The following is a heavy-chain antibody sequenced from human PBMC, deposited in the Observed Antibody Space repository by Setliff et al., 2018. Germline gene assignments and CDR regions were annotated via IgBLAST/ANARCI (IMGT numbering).Heavy chain of an antibody. CDR1: GGSISSHY. J-gene: IGHJ4*02. D-gene: IGHD3-10*01. CDR2: IYYSGST. Sequence: PSETLSLTCTVSGGSISSHYWSWIRQPPGKGLGWIGSIYYSGSTNYNPSLKSRVTISVDTSKNQFSLKLSSVTAADTAVYYCASKNGSGSYYLFDYWGQGTLVPSPQ. CDR3: ASKNGSGSYYLFDY. V-gene: IGHV4-59*11.